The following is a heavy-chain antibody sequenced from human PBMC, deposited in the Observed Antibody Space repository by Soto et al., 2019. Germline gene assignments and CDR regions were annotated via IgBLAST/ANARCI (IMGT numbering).Heavy chain of an antibody. CDR2: IYYSGST. CDR3: ARTGDILTGYPRQFYFDL. Sequence: QVQLQESGPGLVRPSQTLSLTCTVSGGSISSANYYWTWIRQHPGKGLEWIGYIYYSGSTYYSPSLKSRVTISLDTSKNQFSLELTSVTAADTASYYCARTGDILTGYPRQFYFDLWGRGTLVTVSS. CDR1: GGSISSANYY. J-gene: IGHJ2*01. D-gene: IGHD3-9*01. V-gene: IGHV4-31*03.